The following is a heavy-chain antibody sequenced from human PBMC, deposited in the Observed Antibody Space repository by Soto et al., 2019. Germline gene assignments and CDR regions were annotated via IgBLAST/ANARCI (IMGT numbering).Heavy chain of an antibody. J-gene: IGHJ4*02. CDR1: CGSFSSYY. V-gene: IGHV4-34*01. D-gene: IGHD6-6*01. Sequence: QVQLQQWGAGLLKPSETLSLTCAVYCGSFSSYYWSWIRQPPGKGLEWIGEINHSGSTNYNPSLKGRVTMSGDTSKDQFSLKLSSVTAADTAVYYCARSSRFDCWGQGTLVTVSS. CDR2: INHSGST. CDR3: ARSSRFDC.